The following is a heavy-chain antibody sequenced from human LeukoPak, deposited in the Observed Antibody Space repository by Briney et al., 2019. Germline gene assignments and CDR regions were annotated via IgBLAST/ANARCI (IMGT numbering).Heavy chain of an antibody. V-gene: IGHV1-69*06. CDR2: IIPIFGTA. CDR3: ARDYYDSTGGYDAFDI. J-gene: IGHJ3*02. D-gene: IGHD3-22*01. CDR1: GGTFSIYA. Sequence: VASVKVSCKASGGTFSIYAISWVRQAPGQGLEWMGGIIPIFGTANYAQKFQGRVTITADKSTSTAYMELSSLRSEDTAVYYCARDYYDSTGGYDAFDIWGQGTMVTVSS.